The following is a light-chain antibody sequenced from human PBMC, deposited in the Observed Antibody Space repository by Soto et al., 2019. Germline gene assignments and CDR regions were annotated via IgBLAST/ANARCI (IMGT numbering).Light chain of an antibody. J-gene: IGKJ4*01. CDR2: GAS. CDR3: HQYGSSPLPGGSPLP. CDR1: QSVSGNY. Sequence: ENVLTQSPGTLSLSPGERATLSCRASQSVSGNYLAWYQHKPGQAPRLLIYGASSRATGIVDRFSGSGSGADFTLTISRLEPEDFAVYYCHQYGSSPLPGGSPLPFGGGTKVEIK. V-gene: IGKV3-20*01.